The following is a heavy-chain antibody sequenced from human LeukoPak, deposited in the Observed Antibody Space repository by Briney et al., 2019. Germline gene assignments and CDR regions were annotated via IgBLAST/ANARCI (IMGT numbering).Heavy chain of an antibody. J-gene: IGHJ6*03. CDR1: GGSISSYY. Sequence: SETLSLTCTVSGGSISSYYWSWIRQPPGKGLEWIGYIYYSGSTNYNPSLKSRVTISVDTSKNQFSLKLPSVTAADTAVYYCARTMEGYCSGGSCYQYSYYMDVWGKGTTVTVSS. CDR3: ARTMEGYCSGGSCYQYSYYMDV. D-gene: IGHD2-15*01. CDR2: IYYSGST. V-gene: IGHV4-59*01.